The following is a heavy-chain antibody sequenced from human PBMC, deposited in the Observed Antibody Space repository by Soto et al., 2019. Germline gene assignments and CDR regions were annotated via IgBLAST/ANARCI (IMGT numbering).Heavy chain of an antibody. V-gene: IGHV4-39*01. Sequence: QLQLQESGPGLVKPSETLSLTCTVSGGSISSRSYYWGWIRQPPGKGLEWIGSMYYSGSTYYNPSLKSRVTISVDTSKNQFSLKVSSVTAADTAVYYCARQSTVTIFGVVMYPDYWGQGALVTVSS. CDR3: ARQSTVTIFGVVMYPDY. J-gene: IGHJ4*02. CDR1: GGSISSRSYY. CDR2: MYYSGST. D-gene: IGHD3-3*01.